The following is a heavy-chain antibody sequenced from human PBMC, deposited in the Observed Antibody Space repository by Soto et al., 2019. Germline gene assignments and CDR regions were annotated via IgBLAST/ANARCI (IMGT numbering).Heavy chain of an antibody. CDR3: ARVDYGDYGWYFDL. CDR1: GFTVTNKY. V-gene: IGHV3-53*01. J-gene: IGHJ2*01. D-gene: IGHD4-17*01. Sequence: VQLVESGGGLIQPGGSLRLSCAASGFTVTNKYMTWVRQAPGKGLEWVSVIYSGGSTSYAGSVKGRFTISRDNSKNILYLQIQSLRAEDTAVYYCARVDYGDYGWYFDLWGRGTLVTVSS. CDR2: IYSGGST.